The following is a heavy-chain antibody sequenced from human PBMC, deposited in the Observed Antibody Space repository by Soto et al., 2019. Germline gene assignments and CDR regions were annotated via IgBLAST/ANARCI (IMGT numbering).Heavy chain of an antibody. V-gene: IGHV4-4*07. J-gene: IGHJ4*02. CDR2: VYSSGTT. CDR1: GGSINSYW. D-gene: IGHD3-10*01. Sequence: ETLSLTCSVSGGSINSYWWSWIRQPAGKGLEWIGRVYSSGTTDYNPSLNSRATMSVETSKNQFSLKLSSVTAADTAVYYCARDIGSYAYGEGYWGQGIQVTVSS. CDR3: ARDIGSYAYGEGY.